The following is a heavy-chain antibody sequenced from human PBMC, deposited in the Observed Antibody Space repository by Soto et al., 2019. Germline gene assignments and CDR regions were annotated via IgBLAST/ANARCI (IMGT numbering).Heavy chain of an antibody. Sequence: SGPTLVNPTQTLTLTCTFSGFSLSTSGVGVGWIRQPPGKALEWLAVIYWDDDKRHRPSLMSRLTITKDTSKNQVVLTVTNIDPVDTATYYCALKQWSNFDYWGQGTLVTVSS. D-gene: IGHD2-15*01. V-gene: IGHV2-5*02. J-gene: IGHJ4*02. CDR3: ALKQWSNFDY. CDR2: IYWDDDK. CDR1: GFSLSTSGVG.